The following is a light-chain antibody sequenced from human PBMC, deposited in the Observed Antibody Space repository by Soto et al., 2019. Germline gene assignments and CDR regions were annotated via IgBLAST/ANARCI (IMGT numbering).Light chain of an antibody. CDR2: KAS. Sequence: DIQMTQSPSTLSASVGDRVTITCRSSQSVSNWLAWYQQMPGKAPKLLIYKASSLESGVPSRFSGSGSGTEFTLTISSLQPDDFATYYCQQYNSYWTFGQGTKVDIK. V-gene: IGKV1-5*03. CDR3: QQYNSYWT. CDR1: QSVSNW. J-gene: IGKJ1*01.